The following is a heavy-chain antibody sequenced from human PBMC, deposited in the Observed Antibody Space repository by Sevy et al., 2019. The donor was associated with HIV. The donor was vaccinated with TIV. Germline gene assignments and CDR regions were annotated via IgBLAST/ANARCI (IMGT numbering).Heavy chain of an antibody. J-gene: IGHJ5*02. Sequence: SETLSLTCTVSGGSINSGDYYWSWIRQHPEKGLEWIGYIFHTGSTYYNRAFKSRATISVDTSKNQFSVKLSLMTAADTAVYYCAREGTKGVWFDPWGQGTLVTVSS. CDR1: GGSINSGDYY. D-gene: IGHD3-16*01. V-gene: IGHV4-31*03. CDR2: IFHTGST. CDR3: AREGTKGVWFDP.